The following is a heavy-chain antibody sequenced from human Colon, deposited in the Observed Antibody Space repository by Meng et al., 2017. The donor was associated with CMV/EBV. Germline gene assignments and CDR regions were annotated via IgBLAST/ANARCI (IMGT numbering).Heavy chain of an antibody. Sequence: GESLKISCATSGFTFTNYWMSWVRQVPGKGLEWVANIKQDGSEKSYVDSVKGRFTISRDSSQNTVYLQMNGLRAEDTAVYYCGRDPGLPNGIHVWGQGTTVTVSS. CDR3: GRDPGLPNGIHV. D-gene: IGHD1-1*01. J-gene: IGHJ6*02. CDR2: IKQDGSEK. V-gene: IGHV3-7*03. CDR1: GFTFTNYW.